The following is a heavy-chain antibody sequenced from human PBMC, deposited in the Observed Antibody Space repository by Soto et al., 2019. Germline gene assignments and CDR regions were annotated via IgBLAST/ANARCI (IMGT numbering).Heavy chain of an antibody. CDR3: ARVATGSYDWFDP. CDR1: KFTFTNYW. CDR2: INSDGTRT. D-gene: IGHD1-26*01. J-gene: IGHJ5*02. V-gene: IGHV3-74*01. Sequence: AQLVESGGDLVQPGGSLRLSCSASKFTFTNYWMHWVRQAPGKGLMWVSRINSDGTRTAYADSVKGRFTISRDNTKDTVFLYMDDVRAEDTAVYYCARVATGSYDWFDPWGQGTLVTVSS.